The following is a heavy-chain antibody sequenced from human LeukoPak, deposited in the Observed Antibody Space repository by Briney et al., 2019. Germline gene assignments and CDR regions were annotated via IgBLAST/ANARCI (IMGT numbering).Heavy chain of an antibody. CDR3: VRRGIEVAGIDY. V-gene: IGHV5-51*01. Sequence: GESLKISCQGSGYRFTSYWSGWVRPMPGKGLEWMGIIYAGDSNPRYSPSFQDQVTISADESIRTAYLQWSSLRASDTAMYYCVRRGIEVAGIDYWGQGTLVTVSS. J-gene: IGHJ4*02. CDR2: IYAGDSNP. CDR1: GYRFTSYW. D-gene: IGHD6-19*01.